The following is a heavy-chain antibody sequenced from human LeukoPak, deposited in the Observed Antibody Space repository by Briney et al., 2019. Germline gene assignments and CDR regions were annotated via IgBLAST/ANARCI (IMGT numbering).Heavy chain of an antibody. CDR3: ARVEVGLTGCSGGSCYLVYYYYGMDV. Sequence: ASVKVSCKASGYTFTSYAMHWVRQAPGQRLEWMGWINAGNGNTKYSQKFQGRVTMTTDTSTSTAYMELRSLRSDDTAVYYCARVEVGLTGCSGGSCYLVYYYYGMDVWGQGTTVTVSS. J-gene: IGHJ6*02. CDR2: INAGNGNT. V-gene: IGHV1-3*01. D-gene: IGHD2-15*01. CDR1: GYTFTSYA.